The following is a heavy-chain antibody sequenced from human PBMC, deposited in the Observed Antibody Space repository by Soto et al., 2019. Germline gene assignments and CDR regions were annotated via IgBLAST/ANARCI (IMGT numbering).Heavy chain of an antibody. J-gene: IGHJ4*02. CDR3: ARGVLH. D-gene: IGHD3-16*01. CDR2: IYSRGTT. CDR1: GGSISSGGYY. Sequence: QVQLQESGPGLVKPSQTLSLTCTVSGGSISSGGYYWSWIRQHPGKGLEWIGSIYSRGTTNYYPALKSRLTISVDTSKNHFSPKLSSVTAAETSVNYCARGVLHWGQGTLVTVSS. V-gene: IGHV4-31*03.